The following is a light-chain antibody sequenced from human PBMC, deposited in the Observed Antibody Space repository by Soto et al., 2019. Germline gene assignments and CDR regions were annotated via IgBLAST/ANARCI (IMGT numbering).Light chain of an antibody. CDR2: DAS. CDR1: QSINNR. V-gene: IGKV1-5*01. CDR3: QQFIDGWT. J-gene: IGKJ1*01. Sequence: IHMTQSPSTLSASIGDRFTITCRASQSINNRLAWYQQMPGKAPNLLIYDASTLESGVPSRLRGSGSETEFTLTISGLQPDDFATYYCQQFIDGWTFGQGTKVDIK.